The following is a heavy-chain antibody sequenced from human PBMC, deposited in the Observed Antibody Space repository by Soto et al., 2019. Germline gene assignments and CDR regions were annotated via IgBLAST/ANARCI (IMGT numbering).Heavy chain of an antibody. Sequence: QVQLVQSGAEVRKPGASVKVSCKASGYTFTSYAISWVRQAPGQGLEWMGWISAYNGNTNYAQKLQGRVTMTTDTATSTANMELRSLRSDDTAVYYCARDLAAGTCDYWGQGTLVTVSS. V-gene: IGHV1-18*01. CDR1: GYTFTSYA. CDR3: ARDLAAGTCDY. J-gene: IGHJ4*02. CDR2: ISAYNGNT. D-gene: IGHD6-13*01.